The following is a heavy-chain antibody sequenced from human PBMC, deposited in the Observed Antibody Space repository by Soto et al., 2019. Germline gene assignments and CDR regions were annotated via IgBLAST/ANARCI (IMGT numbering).Heavy chain of an antibody. CDR2: IYYSGST. CDR3: ASATVLLWFGELFHYFDY. D-gene: IGHD3-10*01. V-gene: IGHV4-39*01. J-gene: IGHJ4*02. CDR1: GGSISSSSYY. Sequence: SETLSLTCTVSGGSISSSSYYWGWIRQPPGKGLEWIGSIYYSGSTYYNPSLKSRVTISVDTSKNQFSLKLSSVTAADTAVYYCASATVLLWFGELFHYFDYWGQGTLVTVSS.